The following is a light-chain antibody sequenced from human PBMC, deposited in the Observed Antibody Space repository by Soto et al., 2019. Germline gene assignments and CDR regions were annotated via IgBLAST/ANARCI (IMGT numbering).Light chain of an antibody. V-gene: IGLV2-23*02. CDR3: SSYAGSNNF. Sequence: QSALTQPASVSGSPGQSITIACTGINTDVENYNFVSWYQQHPGKAPKLMIYEDYKRPSGVSNRFSGSKSGNTASLTISGLQADDEADYYCSSYAGSNNFFGGGTKVTVL. J-gene: IGLJ2*01. CDR2: EDY. CDR1: NTDVENYNF.